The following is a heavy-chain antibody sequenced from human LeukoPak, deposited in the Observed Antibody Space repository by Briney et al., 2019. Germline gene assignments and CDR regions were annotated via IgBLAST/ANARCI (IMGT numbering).Heavy chain of an antibody. Sequence: GASVKVSCKASGGTFNSYAISWVRQAPGQGLEWMGGIIPIFGTANYAQKFQGRVTITTDESTSTAYMELSSLRSEDTAVYYCASTIAARIHYYMDVWGKGTTVTVSS. V-gene: IGHV1-69*05. J-gene: IGHJ6*03. CDR3: ASTIAARIHYYMDV. D-gene: IGHD6-6*01. CDR2: IIPIFGTA. CDR1: GGTFNSYA.